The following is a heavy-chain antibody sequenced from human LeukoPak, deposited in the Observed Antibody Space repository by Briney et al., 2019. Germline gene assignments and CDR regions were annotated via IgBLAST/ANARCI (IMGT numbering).Heavy chain of an antibody. J-gene: IGHJ6*03. CDR1: GFTFSSYS. D-gene: IGHD2-2*01. CDR2: ISSSSITI. V-gene: IGHV3-48*04. CDR3: ARLGEPVVVPAAVYYYYYYMDV. Sequence: QSGGSLRLSCAASGFTFSSYSLNWVRQAPGKGLEWVSFISSSSITIYYADSVKGRFTISRDNAEKSLYLQMNSLRAEDTAVYYCARLGEPVVVPAAVYYYYYYMDVWGKGTTVTVSS.